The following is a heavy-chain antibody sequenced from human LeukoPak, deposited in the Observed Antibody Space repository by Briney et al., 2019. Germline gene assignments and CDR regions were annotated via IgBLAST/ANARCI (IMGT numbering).Heavy chain of an antibody. V-gene: IGHV3-21*01. CDR2: ISSSGNYI. Sequence: GGSLRLSCAASTFTFSRYSMNWVRQAPGKGLEWVSSISSSGNYIYYADSVKGRFTVSRDNAKNSLYLQMNSLRAEDTAVYYCARDMDSSTGASGTYYYYYGMDVWGNGTTVTVSS. J-gene: IGHJ6*04. CDR3: ARDMDSSTGASGTYYYYYGMDV. D-gene: IGHD6-13*01. CDR1: TFTFSRYS.